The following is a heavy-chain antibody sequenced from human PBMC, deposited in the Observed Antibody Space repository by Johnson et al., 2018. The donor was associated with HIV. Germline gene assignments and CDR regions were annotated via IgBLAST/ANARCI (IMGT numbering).Heavy chain of an antibody. CDR1: GFTVSSNY. J-gene: IGHJ3*02. D-gene: IGHD1-26*01. CDR3: AKANVIWVGATRGAFDI. CDR2: IHWNGGSI. Sequence: EVQLVESGGGLIQPGGSLRLSCAASGFTVSSNYMSWVRQAPGKGLEWVAGIHWNGGSIGYADSVKGRFTISSDNDKNSLSLQMNSRRAEDTALYYCAKANVIWVGATRGAFDIWGQGTMVTVSS. V-gene: IGHV3-53*01.